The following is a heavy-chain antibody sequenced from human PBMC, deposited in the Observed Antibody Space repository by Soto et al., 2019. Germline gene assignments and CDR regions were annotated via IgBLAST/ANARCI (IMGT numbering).Heavy chain of an antibody. J-gene: IGHJ4*02. V-gene: IGHV1-69*13. CDR1: GGTFSSYA. CDR2: IIPIFGTA. Sequence: ASVKVSCKASGGTFSSYAISWVRQAPGQGLEWMGGIIPIFGTANYAQKFQGRVTFTADESTSTAYMELSSLRSEDTAVYYCASGSIAAAGPPGSSRSKYYFDYWGQGTLVTVSS. D-gene: IGHD6-13*01. CDR3: ASGSIAAAGPPGSSRSKYYFDY.